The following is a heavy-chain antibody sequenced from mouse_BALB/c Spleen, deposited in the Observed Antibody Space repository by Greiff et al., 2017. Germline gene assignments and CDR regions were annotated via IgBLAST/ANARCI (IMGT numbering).Heavy chain of an antibody. CDR1: GYAFTNYL. D-gene: IGHD4-1*01. J-gene: IGHJ4*01. CDR3: ARGGAGTDAMDY. Sequence: QVQLQQSGAELVRPGTSVKVSCKASGYAFTNYLIEWVKQRPGQGLEWIGVINPGCGGTNYNEKFKGKATLTADKSSSTAYMQLSSLTSDDSAVYFCARGGAGTDAMDYWGQGTSVTVSS. CDR2: INPGCGGT. V-gene: IGHV1-54*01.